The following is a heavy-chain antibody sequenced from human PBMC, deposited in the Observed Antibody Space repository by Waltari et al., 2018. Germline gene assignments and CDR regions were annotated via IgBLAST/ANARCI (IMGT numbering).Heavy chain of an antibody. Sequence: QVQLVQSGAEVKKPGASVKVSCKASGYTFTGYYMHWVRQAPGPGLEWIGRINPNRGGTNYAQKFQGRVTMTRDTSISPAYMELSRLRSDDTAVYYCARIGSSSHRFDYCGQGTLVTVSS. D-gene: IGHD6-13*01. J-gene: IGHJ4*02. CDR3: ARIGSSSHRFDY. CDR2: INPNRGGT. V-gene: IGHV1-2*06. CDR1: GYTFTGYY.